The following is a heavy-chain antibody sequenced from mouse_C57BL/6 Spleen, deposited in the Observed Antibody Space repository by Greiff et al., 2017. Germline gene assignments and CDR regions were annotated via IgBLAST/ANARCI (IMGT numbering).Heavy chain of an antibody. V-gene: IGHV2-9-1*01. D-gene: IGHD2-4*01. CDR3: AKHDYDSWYFDV. J-gene: IGHJ1*03. Sequence: VQRLESGPGLVAPSQSLSITCTVSGFSLTSYAISWVRQPPGKGLEWLGVIWTGGGTNYNSALKSKLSISKDNSKCQVFLKMHSLHTNDTARDDCAKHDYDSWYFDVWGTGTTVTVSS. CDR2: IWTGGGT. CDR1: GFSLTSYA.